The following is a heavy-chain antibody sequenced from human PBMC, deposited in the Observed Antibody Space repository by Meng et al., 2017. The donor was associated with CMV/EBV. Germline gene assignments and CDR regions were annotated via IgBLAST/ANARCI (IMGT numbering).Heavy chain of an antibody. D-gene: IGHD3/OR15-3a*01. V-gene: IGHV3-30*02. CDR2: IRYDGSNK. CDR1: GFTFSSYG. CDR3: AKRPPWTRTYYYYYGVDV. Sequence: GGSLRLSCAASGFTFSSYGMHWVRQAPGKGLEWVAFIRYDGSNKYYADSVKGRFTISRDNSRNTLFLQMTSLRAEDTAVYYCAKRPPWTRTYYYYYGVDVWGQGTTVTVSS. J-gene: IGHJ6*02.